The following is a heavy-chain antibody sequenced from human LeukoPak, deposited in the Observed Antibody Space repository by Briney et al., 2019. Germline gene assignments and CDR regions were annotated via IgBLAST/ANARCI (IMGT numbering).Heavy chain of an antibody. CDR3: AKEIVGAPTPGAY. V-gene: IGHV4-4*02. Sequence: SETLSLTCAVSTDSITSNWWSWVRQPPGKGLEWIGEVHKSGSTNYYPSLQSRVTISIDKSKNQIALELTFVTAADTAVYYCAKEIVGAPTPGAYWGQGILVTVSS. CDR2: VHKSGST. CDR1: TDSITSNW. J-gene: IGHJ4*02. D-gene: IGHD1-26*01.